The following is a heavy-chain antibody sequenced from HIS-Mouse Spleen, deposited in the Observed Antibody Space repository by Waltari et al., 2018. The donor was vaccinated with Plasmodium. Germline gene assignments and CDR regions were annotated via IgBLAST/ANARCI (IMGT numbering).Heavy chain of an antibody. CDR1: GGSISSAY. Sequence: QVQLQESGPGLVKPSETLSLTCTDSGGSISSAYWSWIRQPPGKELEWIAYIYYSGSTNYNPSLKSRVTISVDTSKNQFSLKLSSETAADTAVFYCARGGYSSSSYYFDYWGQGTLVTVSS. J-gene: IGHJ4*02. CDR3: ARGGYSSSSYYFDY. V-gene: IGHV4-59*01. D-gene: IGHD6-6*01. CDR2: IYYSGST.